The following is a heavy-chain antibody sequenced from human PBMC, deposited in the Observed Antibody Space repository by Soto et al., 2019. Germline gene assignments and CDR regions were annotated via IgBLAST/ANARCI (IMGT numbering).Heavy chain of an antibody. J-gene: IGHJ3*02. CDR3: ARGRGGTYDAFDI. CDR2: IYYSGTT. CDR1: GGSMSRYF. V-gene: IGHV4-59*01. Sequence: QVQLRESGPGLVKPSETLSLTCTVSGGSMSRYFWSWIRQPPGKGLEWIGYIYYSGTTNYNPSLKGRVTTSPCNSKNQVSLKLVSLTAADTAFYYCARGRGGTYDAFDIWGPGTLVTVSS. D-gene: IGHD1-26*01.